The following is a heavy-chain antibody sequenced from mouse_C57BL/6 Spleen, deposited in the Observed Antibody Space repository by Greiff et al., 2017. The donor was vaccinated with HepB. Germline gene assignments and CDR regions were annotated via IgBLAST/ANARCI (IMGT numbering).Heavy chain of an antibody. Sequence: EVNVVESGAELVRPGASVKLSCTASGFNIKDDYMHWVKQRPEQGLEWIGWIDPENGDTEYASKFQGKATITADTSSNTAYLQLSSLTSEDTAVYYCTTRVYYDYDDGFAYWGQGTLVTVSA. CDR1: GFNIKDDY. D-gene: IGHD2-4*01. J-gene: IGHJ3*01. V-gene: IGHV14-4*01. CDR3: TTRVYYDYDDGFAY. CDR2: IDPENGDT.